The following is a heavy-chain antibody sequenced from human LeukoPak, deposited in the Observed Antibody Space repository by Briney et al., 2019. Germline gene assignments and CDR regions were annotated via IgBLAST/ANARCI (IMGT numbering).Heavy chain of an antibody. CDR2: ISHDGRTE. Sequence: GGSLRLSCAASGFIFSNYGMHWVRQAPGKGLEWVAVISHDGRTEFYADSVKGRFTISRDNSKNTLDLQMSSLRAEDTAVYYCARDKYGAYSDSWGQGTLVTVSS. V-gene: IGHV3-30*03. CDR3: ARDKYGAYSDS. D-gene: IGHD4-17*01. J-gene: IGHJ4*02. CDR1: GFIFSNYG.